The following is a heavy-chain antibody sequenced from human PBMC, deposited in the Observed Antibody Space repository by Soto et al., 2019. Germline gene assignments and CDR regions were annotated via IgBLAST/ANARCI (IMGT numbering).Heavy chain of an antibody. Sequence: SQTLSLTCAISGDSVSSNTAAWNWIRSSPSRGLEWLGRTYYRSNWRHDYAVSVKSRITVNPDTSKNHFSLQLNSVTPDDTAVYYCARGVAGSGFDLGGQGTLDTVSS. V-gene: IGHV6-1*01. D-gene: IGHD6-19*01. CDR3: ARGVAGSGFDL. CDR2: TYYRSNWRH. CDR1: GDSVSSNTAA. J-gene: IGHJ4*02.